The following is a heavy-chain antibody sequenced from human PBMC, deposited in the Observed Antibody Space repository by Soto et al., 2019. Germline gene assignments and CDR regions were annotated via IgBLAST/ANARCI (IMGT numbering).Heavy chain of an antibody. CDR2: IYPDDSDT. CDR1: GYSFSSYW. J-gene: IGHJ6*02. V-gene: IGHV5-51*01. Sequence: PGESLKISCKGSGYSFSSYWIGWVRQMPGKGLEWMGIIYPDDSDTRYSPSFQGQVTISADKSINTAYLQWSSLKASDTAMYYCARRRDDYRLYYYYSLDVWGQGTTVTVSS. D-gene: IGHD4-17*01. CDR3: ARRRDDYRLYYYYSLDV.